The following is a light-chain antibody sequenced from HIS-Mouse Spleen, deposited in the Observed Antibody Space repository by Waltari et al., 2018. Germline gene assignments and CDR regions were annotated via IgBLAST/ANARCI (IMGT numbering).Light chain of an antibody. CDR3: SSYTSSSTLEV. J-gene: IGLJ1*01. V-gene: IGLV2-14*01. CDR1: SSDVGVYNF. Sequence: QSALTQPASVSGSPGQSITISCTGTSSDVGVYNFFSWYQQHPGKAPKLMIYEVSNRPSGVSNRFSGSKSGNTASLTISGLQAEDEADYYCSSYTSSSTLEVFGTGTKVTVL. CDR2: EVS.